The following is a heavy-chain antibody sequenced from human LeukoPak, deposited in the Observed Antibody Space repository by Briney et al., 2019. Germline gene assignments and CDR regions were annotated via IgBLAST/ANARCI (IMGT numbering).Heavy chain of an antibody. CDR1: GGSVSSGSYY. V-gene: IGHV4-31*03. CDR2: IYYSGST. CDR3: ARRPASMQSHWFDP. D-gene: IGHD2-2*01. J-gene: IGHJ5*02. Sequence: SETLSLTCTVSGGSVSSGSYYWSWIRQPPGKGLEWIGYIYYSGSTYYNPSLKSRVTISVDTSKNQFSLKLSSVTAADTAVYYCARRPASMQSHWFDPWGQGTLVTVSS.